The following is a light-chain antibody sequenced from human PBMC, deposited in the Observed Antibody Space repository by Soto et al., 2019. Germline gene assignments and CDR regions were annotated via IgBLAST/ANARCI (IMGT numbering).Light chain of an antibody. CDR3: QQYSTYSGT. CDR2: DAS. Sequence: DIQMTQSPSTLSASVGDRVTITCRASQTITTWLAWYQQKPGKAPKLLIYDASTLESGVPSRFSGSGFGTEFSLTISSLQPDDSATYYCQQYSTYSGTFGQGTKVDI. CDR1: QTITTW. J-gene: IGKJ1*01. V-gene: IGKV1-5*01.